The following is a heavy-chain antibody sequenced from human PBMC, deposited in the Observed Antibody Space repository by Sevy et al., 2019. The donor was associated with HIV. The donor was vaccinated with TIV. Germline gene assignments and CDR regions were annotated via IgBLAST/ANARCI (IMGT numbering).Heavy chain of an antibody. CDR3: ALERLSSNVAEYFQN. V-gene: IGHV3-30-3*01. CDR1: GSTLKAFS. J-gene: IGHJ1*01. D-gene: IGHD1-1*01. CDR2: FSLDGGNQ. Sequence: GGSLKLSFEPLGSTLKAFSLPWVRRAPGRGRGGVGTFSLDGGNQHYADSVRGRFTISRDNSQNALFLQMNSLRPDDTALYYCALERLSSNVAEYFQNWGQGALVTVSS.